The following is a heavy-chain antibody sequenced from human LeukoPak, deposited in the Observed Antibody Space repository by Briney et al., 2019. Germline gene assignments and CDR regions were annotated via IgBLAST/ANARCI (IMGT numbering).Heavy chain of an antibody. CDR1: GFIFSHHG. V-gene: IGHV3-23*01. D-gene: IGHD2-21*02. CDR3: ARSVVTATPHYFQH. CDR2: IRADAVTT. Sequence: PGGSLRLSCATSGFIFSHHGMNWVRQAPGKGLEWVSGIRADAVTTYYADSVKGRFIISRDNSKNTLYLQMNSLSAEDTAVYYCARSVVTATPHYFQHWGQGTLVTVSS. J-gene: IGHJ1*01.